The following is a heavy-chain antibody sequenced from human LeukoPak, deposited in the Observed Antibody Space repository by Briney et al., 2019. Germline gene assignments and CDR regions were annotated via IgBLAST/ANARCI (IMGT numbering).Heavy chain of an antibody. D-gene: IGHD1-26*01. J-gene: IGHJ4*02. V-gene: IGHV3-53*01. Sequence: GTLSLTCTVSGGSISSSSYYWGWVRQAPGKGLEWVSVIYSGGSTYYADSVKGRFTISRDNSKNTLYLQMNSLRAEDTAVYYCATGGTYTGYWGQGTLVTASS. CDR1: GGSISSSSYY. CDR3: ATGGTYTGY. CDR2: IYSGGST.